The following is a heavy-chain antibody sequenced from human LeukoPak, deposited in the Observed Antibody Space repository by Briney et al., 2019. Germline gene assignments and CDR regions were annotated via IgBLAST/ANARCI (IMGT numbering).Heavy chain of an antibody. CDR1: GFTFSSYG. CDR3: ARDATTVTTGAFDY. CDR2: ISYDGSNK. Sequence: PGGSLRLSCAASGFTFSSYGMHWVRQAPGKGLEWVAVISYDGSNKYYADSVKGRFTISRDNSKNTLYLQMNSLRAEDTAVYYCARDATTVTTGAFDYWGQGTLVTVSS. D-gene: IGHD4-17*01. V-gene: IGHV3-30*03. J-gene: IGHJ4*02.